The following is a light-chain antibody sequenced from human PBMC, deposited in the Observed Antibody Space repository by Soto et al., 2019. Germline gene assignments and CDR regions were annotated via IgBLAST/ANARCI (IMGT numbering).Light chain of an antibody. J-gene: IGKJ4*01. CDR1: QSVSSSS. CDR2: EAS. V-gene: IGKV3D-20*02. CDR3: QQRSNWPLT. Sequence: EIVLTQSPGTLSLSPGERATLSCRASQSVSSSSLAWYQQNPGQAPRLLIYEASSRATGIPDRFSGSGPGTDFTLTISSLEPEDFAVYYCQQRSNWPLTFGGGTKVDIK.